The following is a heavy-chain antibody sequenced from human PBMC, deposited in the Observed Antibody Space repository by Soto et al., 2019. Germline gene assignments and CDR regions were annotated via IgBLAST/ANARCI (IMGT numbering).Heavy chain of an antibody. CDR2: IYWDDDK. J-gene: IGHJ4*02. CDR1: GFSLSTSGVG. CDR3: AQRSPPTYYDILTGAPYYFDY. Sequence: SGPTLVNPTQTLTLTCTFSGFSLSTSGVGVGWIRQPPGKALEWLALIYWDDDKRYSPSLKSRLTITKDTSKNQVVLTMTNMDPVDTATYYCAQRSPPTYYDILTGAPYYFDYWGQGTLDTVSS. D-gene: IGHD3-9*01. V-gene: IGHV2-5*02.